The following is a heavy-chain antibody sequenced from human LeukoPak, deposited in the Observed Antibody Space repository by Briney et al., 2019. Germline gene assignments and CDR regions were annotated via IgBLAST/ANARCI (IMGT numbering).Heavy chain of an antibody. J-gene: IGHJ4*02. CDR2: IYYSGST. CDR3: APGGYYGSGSYPQ. Sequence: PSETLSLTCTVSGGSISSGDYYWSWIRQPPGTGLEWIGYIYYSGSTYYNPSLKSRVTISVDTSKNQFSLKLSSVTAGDTAVYYCAPGGYYGSGSYPQWGQGTLVTVSS. V-gene: IGHV4-30-4*01. D-gene: IGHD3-10*01. CDR1: GGSISSGDYY.